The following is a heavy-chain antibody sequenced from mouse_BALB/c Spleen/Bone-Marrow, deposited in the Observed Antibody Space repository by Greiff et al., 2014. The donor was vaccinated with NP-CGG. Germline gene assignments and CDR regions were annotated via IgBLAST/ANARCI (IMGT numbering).Heavy chain of an antibody. J-gene: IGHJ3*01. CDR2: INPDSRTI. V-gene: IGHV4-1*02. CDR1: GFDISRYW. D-gene: IGHD2-3*01. Sequence: VESGGSLKLSCAASGFDISRYWMTWVRQAPGKGLEWIGGINPDSRTINYTPSLKDKFIISRDNAKSTLYLQMSKVRSEDTALYYCARNGYYGWIAYWGQGTLVTVSA. CDR3: ARNGYYGWIAY.